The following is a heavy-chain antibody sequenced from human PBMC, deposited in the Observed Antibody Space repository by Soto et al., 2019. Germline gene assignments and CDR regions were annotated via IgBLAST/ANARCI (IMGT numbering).Heavy chain of an antibody. CDR2: ISYDGSNK. V-gene: IGHV3-30*18. J-gene: IGHJ4*02. CDR1: GFTFSSYG. CDR3: AQDFSVWYGSSEYGF. Sequence: QVQLVESGGGVVQPGRSLRLSCADSGFTFSSYGMHWVRQAPGKGLEWVAVISYDGSNKYYADSVKGRFTISRDNSKNTLYMQMNSLRAEDTAGYYCAQDFSVWYGSSEYGFWGQGTLVTVSS. D-gene: IGHD6-19*01.